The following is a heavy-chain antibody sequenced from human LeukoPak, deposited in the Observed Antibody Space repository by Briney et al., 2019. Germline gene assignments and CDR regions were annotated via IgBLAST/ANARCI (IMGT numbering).Heavy chain of an antibody. D-gene: IGHD3-16*01. CDR3: ARGGGRRCFDP. CDR1: GGCFSGYY. J-gene: IGHJ5*02. CDR2: INHSGST. Sequence: PSETLSLTCAVYGGCFSGYYWSWIRQPPGKGLEWIGEINHSGSTNYNPSLTSRVTISVDTSKNQFSLKLSSVTAADTAVYYCARGGGRRCFDPWGQGTLVTVSS. V-gene: IGHV4-34*01.